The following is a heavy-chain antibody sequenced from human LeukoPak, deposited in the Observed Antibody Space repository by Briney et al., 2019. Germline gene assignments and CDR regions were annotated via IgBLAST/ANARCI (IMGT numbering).Heavy chain of an antibody. CDR3: AKDPWGDYYDSSGYYSTFQH. J-gene: IGHJ1*01. CDR1: GFTFSSYA. V-gene: IGHV3-23*01. Sequence: GGSLRLSCAASGFTFSSYAMSWVRQAPGKGLEWVSAISGSGGSTYYADSVEGRFTISRDNSKNTLYLQMNSLRAEDTAVYYCAKDPWGDYYDSSGYYSTFQHWGQGTLVTVSS. CDR2: ISGSGGST. D-gene: IGHD3-22*01.